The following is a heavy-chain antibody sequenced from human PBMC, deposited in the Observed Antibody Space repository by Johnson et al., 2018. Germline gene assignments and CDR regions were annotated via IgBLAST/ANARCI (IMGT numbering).Heavy chain of an antibody. D-gene: IGHD2-2*01. CDR3: ATERYARAFDI. V-gene: IGHV1-24*01. Sequence: QVQLVQSGAEVKKPGASVKVSCKVSGDTLSELSIHWVRQAPGKGLEWMGSFDAEDVETIYAQKFQGRVTMTEDTSTDTAYMGLSSLTSEVTAVYYCATERYARAFDIWGQGTMVTVSS. J-gene: IGHJ3*02. CDR2: FDAEDVET. CDR1: GDTLSELS.